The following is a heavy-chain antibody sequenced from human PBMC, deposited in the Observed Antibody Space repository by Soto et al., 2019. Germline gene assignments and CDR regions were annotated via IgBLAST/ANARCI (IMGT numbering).Heavy chain of an antibody. J-gene: IGHJ6*02. V-gene: IGHV1-18*04. Sequence: GASVKVSCKASGYTFTSYGISWVRQAPGQGLEWMGWISAYNGNTNYAQKLQGRVTMITDTSTSTAYMELRSLRSDDTAVYYCARVGGIEYSSSSGYYYYGMDVWGQGTTVTVSS. CDR2: ISAYNGNT. CDR3: ARVGGIEYSSSSGYYYYGMDV. D-gene: IGHD6-6*01. CDR1: GYTFTSYG.